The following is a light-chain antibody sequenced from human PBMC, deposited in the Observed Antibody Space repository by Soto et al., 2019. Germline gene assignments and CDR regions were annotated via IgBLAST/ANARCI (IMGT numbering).Light chain of an antibody. CDR2: DAS. V-gene: IGKV3-11*01. CDR3: QQRSNWPQIT. CDR1: QSVSSY. Sequence: EIVLTQSPATLSLSPGERATLSCRASQSVSSYLAWYQQKPGQAPRLLIYDASNRATGIPARFSGGGSGTDFTLTISSLEPEDFAVYYCQQRSNWPQITFGQGTRLETK. J-gene: IGKJ5*01.